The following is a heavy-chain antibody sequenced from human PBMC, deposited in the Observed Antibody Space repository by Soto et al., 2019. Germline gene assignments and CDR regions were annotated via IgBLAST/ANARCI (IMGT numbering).Heavy chain of an antibody. Sequence: EVQLVESGGGLVQPGGSLRLSRAASGFSVSNNYMAWVRQAPGKGVEWVSVIYSGGSTYYADSVKGRFTISRDSSKNTLYLQMNSLRAEDTAVYYCARGLGSSWCECFQDWGQGTLVSVSS. CDR2: IYSGGST. CDR3: ARGLGSSWCECFQD. D-gene: IGHD6-13*01. CDR1: GFSVSNNY. J-gene: IGHJ1*01. V-gene: IGHV3-66*01.